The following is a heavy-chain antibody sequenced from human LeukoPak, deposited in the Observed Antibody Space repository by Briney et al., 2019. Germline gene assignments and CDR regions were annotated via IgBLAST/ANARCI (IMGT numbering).Heavy chain of an antibody. CDR3: AKALRAPHRPVYSYYYMDV. V-gene: IGHV3-33*06. CDR2: IWYDGSNK. D-gene: IGHD2-21*01. J-gene: IGHJ6*03. CDR1: GFTFSSYG. Sequence: PGRSLRLSCAASGFTFSSYGMHWVRQAPGKGLEWVAVIWYDGSNKYYADSVKGRFTISRDNSKNTLYLQMNSLRAEDTAVYYCAKALRAPHRPVYSYYYMDVWDKGTAVTVSS.